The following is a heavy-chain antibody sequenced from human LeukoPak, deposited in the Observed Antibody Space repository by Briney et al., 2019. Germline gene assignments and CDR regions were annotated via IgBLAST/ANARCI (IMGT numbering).Heavy chain of an antibody. V-gene: IGHV3-15*01. D-gene: IGHD4-17*01. CDR1: GLKFNNAG. CDR3: TTDPGAIPDY. J-gene: IGHJ4*02. CDR2: IKNKADGGTT. Sequence: GGSPLLYCAASGLKFNNAGMSWARQAPGKGLEWVGRIKNKADGGTTDYGAPVKGRFTISRDDSKNTLFLQMNSLKTEDTAMYYCTTDPGAIPDYWGLGALWSPS.